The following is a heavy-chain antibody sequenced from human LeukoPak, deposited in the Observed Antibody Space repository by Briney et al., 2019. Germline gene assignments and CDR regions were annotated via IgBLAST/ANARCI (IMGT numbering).Heavy chain of an antibody. J-gene: IGHJ3*02. V-gene: IGHV3-9*01. Sequence: GGCLRLSRPPCRFTFDQYAMHGVRPAAAKGVEGVSGISWYRGSKRFADSVKGRFRLSRDNAKNSLDLQANHLEIEETALYFCAKDRGVWFGDDAFDIWGRGTMVTVSS. D-gene: IGHD3-10*01. CDR3: AKDRGVWFGDDAFDI. CDR2: ISWYRGSK. CDR1: RFTFDQYA.